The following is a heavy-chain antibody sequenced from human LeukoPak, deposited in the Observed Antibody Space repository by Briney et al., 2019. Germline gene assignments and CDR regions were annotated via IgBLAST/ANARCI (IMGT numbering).Heavy chain of an antibody. J-gene: IGHJ4*02. CDR3: ATPIQLWLWYFDY. V-gene: IGHV1-2*02. CDR2: INPNSGGT. CDR1: GYTFTGYY. Sequence: ASVKVSCKASGYTFTGYYMHWVRQAPGQGLEWMGWINPNSGGTNYAQKFQGRVTMTRDTSISTAYMELSRLRSDDTAVYYCATPIQLWLWYFDYWGQGTLVTVSS. D-gene: IGHD5-18*01.